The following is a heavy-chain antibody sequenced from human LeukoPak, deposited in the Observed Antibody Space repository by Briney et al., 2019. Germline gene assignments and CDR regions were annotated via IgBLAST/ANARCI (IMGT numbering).Heavy chain of an antibody. V-gene: IGHV3-66*01. Sequence: GGSLRLSCAASGFTFSSYWMSWVRQAPGKGLEWVSVIYSGDRTYYADSVKGRFTISRDTSKNNLYLQMNSLRAEDPAVYYCARDGEYSGGYGLDVWGQGTTVTVS. CDR3: ARDGEYSGGYGLDV. CDR2: IYSGDRT. CDR1: GFTFSSYW. J-gene: IGHJ6*02. D-gene: IGHD4-23*01.